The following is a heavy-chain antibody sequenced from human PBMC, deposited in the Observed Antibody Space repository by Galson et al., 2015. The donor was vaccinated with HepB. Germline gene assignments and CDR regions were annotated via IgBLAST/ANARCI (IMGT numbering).Heavy chain of an antibody. J-gene: IGHJ2*01. Sequence: SLRLSCAASGFTFDDYAMHWVRQAPGKGLEWVSGISWNSGSVGYADSVKGRFTISRDNAKNSLYLQMNSLRAEDTALYYCAKGGNSGEMEWYFDLWGRGTLVTVSS. CDR3: AKGGNSGEMEWYFDL. D-gene: IGHD4-23*01. V-gene: IGHV3-9*01. CDR1: GFTFDDYA. CDR2: ISWNSGSV.